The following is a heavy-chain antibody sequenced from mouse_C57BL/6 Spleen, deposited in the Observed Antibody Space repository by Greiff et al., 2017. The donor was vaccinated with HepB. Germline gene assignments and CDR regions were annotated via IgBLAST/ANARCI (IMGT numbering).Heavy chain of an antibody. V-gene: IGHV1-69*01. CDR2: IDPSDSYT. Sequence: QVQLQQPGAELVMPGASVKLSCKASGYTFTSYWMPWVKQRPGQGLEWIGEIDPSDSYTNYNQKFKGKSTLTVDKSSSTAYMQLSSLTSEDSAVYYCARTENYGAMDYWGQGTSVTVSS. J-gene: IGHJ4*01. D-gene: IGHD1-1*01. CDR3: ARTENYGAMDY. CDR1: GYTFTSYW.